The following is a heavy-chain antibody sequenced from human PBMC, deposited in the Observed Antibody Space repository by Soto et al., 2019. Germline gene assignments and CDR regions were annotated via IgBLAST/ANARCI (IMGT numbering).Heavy chain of an antibody. CDR2: IWYDGSNK. CDR3: AREPNYDFWSGNPMDV. J-gene: IGHJ6*02. V-gene: IGHV3-33*01. CDR1: GFTFSSYG. D-gene: IGHD3-3*01. Sequence: GGSLRLSCAASGFTFSSYGMHWVRQAPGKGLEWVAVIWYDGSNKYYADSVKGRFTISRDNSKNTLYLQMNSLRAEDTAVYYCAREPNYDFWSGNPMDVWGQGTTVTVSS.